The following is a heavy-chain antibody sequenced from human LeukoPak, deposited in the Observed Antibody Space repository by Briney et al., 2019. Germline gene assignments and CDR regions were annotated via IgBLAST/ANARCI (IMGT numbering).Heavy chain of an antibody. J-gene: IGHJ4*02. CDR2: ISGSGDNT. CDR3: AKRSGYTTGWFFDF. V-gene: IGHV3-23*01. CDR1: GFSFSSYA. D-gene: IGHD6-19*01. Sequence: PGGSLKLSCAPSGFSFSSYAMSWVRQAPGKGLEWVSSISGSGDNTYYAESVKGRFTISRDNSKNTLFLQMNSLRAEDTAVFYCAKRSGYTTGWFFDFWGQGTLVTVSS.